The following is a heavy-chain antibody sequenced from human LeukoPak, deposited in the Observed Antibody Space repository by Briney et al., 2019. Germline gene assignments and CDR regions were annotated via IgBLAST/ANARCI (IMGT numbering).Heavy chain of an antibody. CDR3: ARVVYDSSGYYWYYFDY. CDR2: IIPIFGTA. D-gene: IGHD3-22*01. J-gene: IGHJ4*02. V-gene: IGHV1-69*01. CDR1: EGTFSSYA. Sequence: GSSVKVSCKASEGTFSSYAISWVRQAPGQGLEWMGGIIPIFGTANYAQKFQGRVTITADESTSTAYMELSSLRSEDTAVYYCARVVYDSSGYYWYYFDYWGQGTLVTVSS.